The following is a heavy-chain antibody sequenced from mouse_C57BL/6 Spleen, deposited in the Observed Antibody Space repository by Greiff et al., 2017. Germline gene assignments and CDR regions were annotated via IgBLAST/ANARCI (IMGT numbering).Heavy chain of an antibody. Sequence: VQLKQSGPELVKPGASVKISCKASGYSFTDYNMNWVKQSNGKSLEWIGVINPNYGTTSYNQKFKGKATLTVDQSSSTDYMQLNSLTSEDAAVYYCGKYYDGHYYAMDYWGQGTSVTVSS. J-gene: IGHJ4*01. CDR2: INPNYGTT. CDR3: GKYYDGHYYAMDY. V-gene: IGHV1-39*01. CDR1: GYSFTDYN. D-gene: IGHD1-1*01.